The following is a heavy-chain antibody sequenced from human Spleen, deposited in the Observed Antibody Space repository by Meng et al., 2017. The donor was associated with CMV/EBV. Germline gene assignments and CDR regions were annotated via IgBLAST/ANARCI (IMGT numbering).Heavy chain of an antibody. CDR2: IKEDGSEQ. CDR3: ARGSFRHFDWLPFDY. D-gene: IGHD3-9*01. J-gene: IGHJ4*02. CDR1: GFQFTRYW. Sequence: GESLKISCAASGFQFTRYWMTWVRQAPGKGLEWVANIKEDGSEQEYVDSVKGRFTISRDNTNNSLFLQMNSLRAEDTAVYYCARGSFRHFDWLPFDYWGQGTLVTVSS. V-gene: IGHV3-7*01.